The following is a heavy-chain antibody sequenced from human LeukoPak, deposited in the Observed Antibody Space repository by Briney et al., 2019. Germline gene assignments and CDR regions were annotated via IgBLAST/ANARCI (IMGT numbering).Heavy chain of an antibody. CDR3: ARYSSSWYSPFDY. CDR1: GFNVSSYY. V-gene: IGHV3-53*01. CDR2: IYSGGST. D-gene: IGHD6-13*01. J-gene: IGHJ4*02. Sequence: GGSLRLSCAASGFNVSSYYMSWVRQAPGKGLEWVSVIYSGGSTYYADSVKGRLTISRDNSKNTLYLQMNSLRVEDTAVYYCARYSSSWYSPFDYWGQGTLVTVSS.